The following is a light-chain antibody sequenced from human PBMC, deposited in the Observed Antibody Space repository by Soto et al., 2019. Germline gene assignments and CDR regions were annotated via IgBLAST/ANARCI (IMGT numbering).Light chain of an antibody. V-gene: IGKV3-20*01. Sequence: EIVLTQSPGTLSLSPGERATLSCRASQSVSSNYLAWYQQKPGQTPRLLIYDASSRATGIPDRISGSGSGTDFTLTISRLEPEDFAVYYCQQYGSAPFTFGPGTKVDN. CDR1: QSVSSNY. CDR2: DAS. J-gene: IGKJ3*01. CDR3: QQYGSAPFT.